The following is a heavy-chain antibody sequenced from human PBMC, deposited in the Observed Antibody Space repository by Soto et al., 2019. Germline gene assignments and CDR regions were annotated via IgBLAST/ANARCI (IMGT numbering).Heavy chain of an antibody. CDR3: ARGSYYDSSGYYGP. CDR2: MHHSGST. V-gene: IGHV4-59*08. D-gene: IGHD3-22*01. CDR1: GVSITSHY. J-gene: IGHJ5*02. Sequence: SETLSLTCTVSGVSITSHYWSWIRQSPGKGLEWIAYMHHSGSTNYNPSLKSRVTVSIDTSRSQVSLRLSSVTAADTAVYYCARGSYYDSSGYYGPWGQGTLVTVS.